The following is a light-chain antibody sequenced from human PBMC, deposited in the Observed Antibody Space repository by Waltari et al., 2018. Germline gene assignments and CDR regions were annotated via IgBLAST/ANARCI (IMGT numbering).Light chain of an antibody. CDR2: KAS. V-gene: IGKV1-5*03. CDR1: PSVLSW. J-gene: IGKJ1*01. Sequence: DIQMTQSPSTVSASVGDRVTITCRASPSVLSWLDWYQQKPGKAPKILIYKASSLESGVPSRFSVSGSGTEFTLTISSLQPDDSATDYCQQYNSFSTFGQGTKVEIK. CDR3: QQYNSFST.